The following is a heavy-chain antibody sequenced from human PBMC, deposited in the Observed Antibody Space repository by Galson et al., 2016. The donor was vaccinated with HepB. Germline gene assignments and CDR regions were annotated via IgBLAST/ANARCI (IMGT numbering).Heavy chain of an antibody. Sequence: QSGAEVKKPGESLKISCKASGGTFSSYTMNWVRQAPGQGLEWMGGNIPLFNTTNNAQKFQDRVTITADESTSTAYLELSSLRSEDTALYYCARTHQSIVLVNSQYSDYWGQGTLVTVSS. J-gene: IGHJ4*02. CDR3: ARTHQSIVLVNSQYSDY. CDR1: GGTFSSYT. V-gene: IGHV1-69*01. CDR2: NIPLFNTT. D-gene: IGHD3-22*01.